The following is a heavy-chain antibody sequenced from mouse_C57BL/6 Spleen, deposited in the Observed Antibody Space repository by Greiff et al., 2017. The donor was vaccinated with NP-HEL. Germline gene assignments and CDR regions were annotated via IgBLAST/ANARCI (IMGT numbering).Heavy chain of an antibody. CDR3: ARSVLRSRDAMDY. CDR2: IYPRSGNT. CDR1: GYTFTSYG. V-gene: IGHV1-81*01. D-gene: IGHD1-1*01. J-gene: IGHJ4*01. Sequence: VQLQQSGAELARPGASVKLSCKASGYTFTSYGISWVKQRTGQGLEWIGEIYPRSGNTYYDEKFKGKATLTADKSSSTAYMELRSLTSEDSAVYFCARSVLRSRDAMDYWGQGTSVTVSS.